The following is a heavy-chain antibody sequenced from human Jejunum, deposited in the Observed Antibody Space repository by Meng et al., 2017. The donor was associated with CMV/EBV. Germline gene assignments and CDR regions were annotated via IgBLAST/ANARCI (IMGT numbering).Heavy chain of an antibody. Sequence: GDSVSRKSAAWNWIRQSPSGGLEWLGRTYYRSKWYNDYAVSVKSRITIKADTTKNQFSLHLNSVTPEDTAVYYCARDSDADDWFDPWGQGTLVTVSS. D-gene: IGHD3-10*01. J-gene: IGHJ5*02. CDR1: GDSVSRKSAA. CDR3: ARDSDADDWFDP. CDR2: TYYRSKWYN. V-gene: IGHV6-1*01.